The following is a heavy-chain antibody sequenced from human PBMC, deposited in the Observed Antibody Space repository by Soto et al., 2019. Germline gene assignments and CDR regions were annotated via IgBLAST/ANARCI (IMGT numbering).Heavy chain of an antibody. Sequence: QITLKESGPTLVKPTQTLTLTCTFSGFSLSSSGVGVGWIRQPPGKALEWLALIYWDDDKRNSPSLKSRLTITKDTSKNQVVLTMTNMDPVDTATYYCVHRRVVGSGSYYQYWGQGTLVTVSS. CDR2: IYWDDDK. J-gene: IGHJ4*02. CDR3: VHRRVVGSGSYYQY. V-gene: IGHV2-5*02. CDR1: GFSLSSSGVG. D-gene: IGHD3-10*01.